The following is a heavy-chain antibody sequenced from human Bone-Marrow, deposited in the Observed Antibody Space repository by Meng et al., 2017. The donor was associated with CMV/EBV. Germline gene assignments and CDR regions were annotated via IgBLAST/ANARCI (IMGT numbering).Heavy chain of an antibody. CDR3: ARVGYCSSTSCYPVDY. CDR1: GGTFSSYT. V-gene: IGHV1-69*02. D-gene: IGHD2-2*01. J-gene: IGHJ4*02. CDR2: IIPILGIA. Sequence: SVKVSCKASGGTFSSYTISWVRQAPGQGLEWMGRIIPILGIANYAQKFQGRVTITADKSTSTAYMALSSLRSEDTAVYYCARVGYCSSTSCYPVDYWGQGTLVTVSS.